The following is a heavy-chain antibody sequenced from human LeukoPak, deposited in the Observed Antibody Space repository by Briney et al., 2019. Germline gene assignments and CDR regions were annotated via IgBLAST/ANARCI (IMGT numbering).Heavy chain of an antibody. CDR2: IIPIFGTA. Sequence: SVKVSCKASGGTFSSYAISWVRQAPGQGLEWMGGIIPIFGTANYAQKFQGRVTITADKSTSTAYMELSSRRSEDTAVYYCAGEGGYYYGSGSPSDPWGQGTLVTVSS. CDR1: GGTFSSYA. CDR3: AGEGGYYYGSGSPSDP. V-gene: IGHV1-69*06. D-gene: IGHD3-10*01. J-gene: IGHJ5*02.